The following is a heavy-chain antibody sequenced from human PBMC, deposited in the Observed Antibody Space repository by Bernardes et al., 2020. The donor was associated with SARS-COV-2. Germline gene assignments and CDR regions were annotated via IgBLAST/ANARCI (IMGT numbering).Heavy chain of an antibody. J-gene: IGHJ4*02. CDR2: FYYSGST. CDR1: GGSISSNS. CDR3: ARDACTNGVCTIDY. Sequence: SVSLGLTCTVSGGSISSNSWSWIRQPPGKGLEWISYFYYSGSTTYNPSLRSRVAISVDTSKNQFSLKLSSVTAADTAVYYCARDACTNGVCTIDYWGQGNLVTVSS. D-gene: IGHD2-8*01. V-gene: IGHV4-59*01.